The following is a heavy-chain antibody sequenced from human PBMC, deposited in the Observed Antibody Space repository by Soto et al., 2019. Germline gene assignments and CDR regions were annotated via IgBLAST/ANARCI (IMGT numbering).Heavy chain of an antibody. J-gene: IGHJ5*02. CDR2: ISGSGGST. V-gene: IGHV3-23*01. Sequence: GGSLRLSCAASGFTFSSYAMSWVRQAPGKGLEWVSAISGSGGSTYYADSVKGRFTISRDNFKNTLYLQMNSLRAEGTAVYYCAKDSGVRGVIIMRGFDPWGQGTLVTVSS. D-gene: IGHD3-10*01. CDR1: GFTFSSYA. CDR3: AKDSGVRGVIIMRGFDP.